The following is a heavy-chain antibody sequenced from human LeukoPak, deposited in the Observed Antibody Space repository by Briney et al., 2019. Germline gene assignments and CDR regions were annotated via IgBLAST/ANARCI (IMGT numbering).Heavy chain of an antibody. Sequence: SVKVSCKASGGTFSSYAISWVRQAPGQGLEWMGRIIPIFGTANYAQKFQGRVTITTDESTSTAYMELSSLRSEDTAVYYCAREVAFGWCLDYWGQGTLVTVSS. D-gene: IGHD2-21*01. V-gene: IGHV1-69*05. CDR1: GGTFSSYA. J-gene: IGHJ4*02. CDR3: AREVAFGWCLDY. CDR2: IIPIFGTA.